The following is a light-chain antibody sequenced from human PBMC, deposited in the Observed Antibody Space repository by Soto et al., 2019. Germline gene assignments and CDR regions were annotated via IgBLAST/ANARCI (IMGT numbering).Light chain of an antibody. CDR3: QQYGSSSWT. CDR2: GAS. V-gene: IGKV3-20*01. CDR1: QRVSSGY. Sequence: IVLTQSPGTLSFSPGERANLSCRSSQRVSSGYLAWYQQKPGQAPRLLIYGASSRATGIPDRFSGSGSGTEFTLTISRLEPEDFAVYYCQQYGSSSWTFGQGTKVDIK. J-gene: IGKJ1*01.